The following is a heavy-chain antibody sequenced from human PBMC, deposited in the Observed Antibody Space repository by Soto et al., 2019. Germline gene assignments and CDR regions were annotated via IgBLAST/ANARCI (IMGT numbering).Heavy chain of an antibody. Sequence: QVQLVQSGAEVKEPGASVKVSCRASGYIFMSHVMHWVRQAPGQRLEWLGWVTGGNGDTRYSSNFQGRVTITRDTSATTAYIELSRLTSGDTAIYYCARDSGMWGPSGDLDYWGQGTLVTVSS. V-gene: IGHV1-3*01. J-gene: IGHJ4*02. CDR1: GYIFMSHV. CDR3: ARDSGMWGPSGDLDY. CDR2: VTGGNGDT. D-gene: IGHD2-21*02.